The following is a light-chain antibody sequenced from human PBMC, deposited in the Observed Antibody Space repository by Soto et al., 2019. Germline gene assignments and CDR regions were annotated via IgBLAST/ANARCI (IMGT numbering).Light chain of an antibody. Sequence: QSALTQPASVSGSPGQSITISCTGTRSYIGDYNSVSWYQQHPGKAPKLMIYEVSNRPSGVSHRFSGSKSVNTASLTISRLHAEDEADYYCSSYRRTNWVFGGGTKVTVL. CDR1: RSYIGDYNS. CDR2: EVS. CDR3: SSYRRTNWV. V-gene: IGLV2-14*01. J-gene: IGLJ3*02.